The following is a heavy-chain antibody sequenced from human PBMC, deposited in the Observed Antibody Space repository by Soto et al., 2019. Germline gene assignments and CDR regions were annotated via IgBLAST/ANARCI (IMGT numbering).Heavy chain of an antibody. CDR2: IRFDGSNE. V-gene: IGHV3-33*01. CDR3: ARDGIGGTVYRGYLDY. D-gene: IGHD1-7*01. J-gene: IGHJ4*02. CDR1: GGIFHGYG. Sequence: QEQLVESGGGVVQPGTSLRLSCAVPGGIFHGYGMHWVRQAPGKGLEWVAIIRFDGSNEEYADSVKGRFTISRDKSKHTLYLQMNTLGADDTAVYYCARDGIGGTVYRGYLDYWGRGTVVTVS.